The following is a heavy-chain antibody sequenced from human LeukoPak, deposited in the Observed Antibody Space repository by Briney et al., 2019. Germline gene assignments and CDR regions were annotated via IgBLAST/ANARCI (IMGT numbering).Heavy chain of an antibody. J-gene: IGHJ6*02. V-gene: IGHV1-69*13. CDR2: IIPIFGTA. Sequence: SVKVSCKASGGTFGSYAISWVRQAPGQGLEWMGGIIPIFGTANYAQKFQGRVTITADESTSTAYMELSSLRSEDTAVYYCARLPLRSIAVGYYGMDVWGQGTTVTVSS. CDR3: ARLPLRSIAVGYYGMDV. CDR1: GGTFGSYA. D-gene: IGHD6-6*01.